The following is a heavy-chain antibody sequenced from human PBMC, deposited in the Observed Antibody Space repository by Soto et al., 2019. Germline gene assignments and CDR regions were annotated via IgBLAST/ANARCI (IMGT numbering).Heavy chain of an antibody. CDR2: INHSGST. CDR3: ARGLTVASYFDY. V-gene: IGHV4-34*01. J-gene: IGHJ4*02. Sequence: SETLSLTCAVYGGSFSGYYWSCIRQPPGKGLEWIGEINHSGSTNYNPSLKSRVTISVDTSKNQFSLKLSSVTAADTAVYYCARGLTVASYFDYWGQGTLVTVSS. CDR1: GGSFSGYY. D-gene: IGHD4-17*01.